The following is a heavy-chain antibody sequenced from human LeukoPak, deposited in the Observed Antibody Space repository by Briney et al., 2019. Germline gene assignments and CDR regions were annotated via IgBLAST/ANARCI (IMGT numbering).Heavy chain of an antibody. J-gene: IGHJ4*02. Sequence: PGGSLRLSCVASGFTFRRFGMHWVRQAPGKGLEWVSAISGSGGSTYYADSVKGRFTISRDNSKNTLYLQMNSLRAEDTAVYYCAKDPYDYYDSSGYYYEPYFDYWGQGTLVTVSS. D-gene: IGHD3-22*01. CDR3: AKDPYDYYDSSGYYYEPYFDY. CDR2: ISGSGGST. CDR1: GFTFRRFG. V-gene: IGHV3-23*01.